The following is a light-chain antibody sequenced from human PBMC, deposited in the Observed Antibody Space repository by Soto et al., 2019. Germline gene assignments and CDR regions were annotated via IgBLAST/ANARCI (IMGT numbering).Light chain of an antibody. CDR3: TSHRTRGPVV. J-gene: IGLJ2*01. CDR2: DVS. Sequence: QSALTQPASVSGSPGQSITISCTGTSSDVGGYQYVSWYQQHPGKAPKLMIYDVSNRPSGVANRFSGSKSGYTASMTISGLQAEDEADYYCTSHRTRGPVVLGGGTKLTVL. CDR1: SSDVGGYQY. V-gene: IGLV2-14*03.